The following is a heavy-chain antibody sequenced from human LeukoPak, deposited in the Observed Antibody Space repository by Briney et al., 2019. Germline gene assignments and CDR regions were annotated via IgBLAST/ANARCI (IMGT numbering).Heavy chain of an antibody. V-gene: IGHV3-64*01. CDR1: GFTFSSYA. CDR3: ARDHRDSSGYYYAPGIFDY. Sequence: GGSLRLSCAASGFTFSSYAMHWVRQAPGKGLEYVSAISNNGGSTYYANSVKGRFTISRDNSKNTLYLQMGSPRAEDMAVYYCARDHRDSSGYYYAPGIFDYWGQGTLVIVSS. J-gene: IGHJ4*02. CDR2: ISNNGGST. D-gene: IGHD3-22*01.